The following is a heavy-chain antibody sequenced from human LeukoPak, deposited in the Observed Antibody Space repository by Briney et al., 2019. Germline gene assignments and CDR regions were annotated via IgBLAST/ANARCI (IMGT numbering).Heavy chain of an antibody. CDR2: IQPDGSRK. CDR1: GFTLSDTW. J-gene: IGHJ4*02. Sequence: GGSLRLSCAMSGFTLSDTWMSWVRQAPGKGLEWVATIQPDGSRKYYVDSVRGRFTISRDNARNSLFLQMNSLRAEDTALYYCARDDSDNWGQGTLVTVSS. CDR3: ARDDSDN. V-gene: IGHV3-7*01.